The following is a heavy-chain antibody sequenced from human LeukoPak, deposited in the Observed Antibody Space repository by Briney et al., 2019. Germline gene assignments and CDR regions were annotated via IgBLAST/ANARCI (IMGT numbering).Heavy chain of an antibody. Sequence: GGSLRLSCAASGFTFSAYWMHWFRQAPGKGLVWVSRINSDGSSTNYADSVKGRFTISRDNAKNTMYLQMNSLRAEDTAVYYCARAPRFNSYFDYWGQRTLVTVSS. CDR3: ARAPRFNSYFDY. CDR2: INSDGSST. D-gene: IGHD2/OR15-2a*01. J-gene: IGHJ4*02. CDR1: GFTFSAYW. V-gene: IGHV3-74*01.